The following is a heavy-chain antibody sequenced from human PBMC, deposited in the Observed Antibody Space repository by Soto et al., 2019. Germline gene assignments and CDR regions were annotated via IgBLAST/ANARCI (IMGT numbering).Heavy chain of an antibody. CDR1: RFTFSSYW. CDR2: INSDGSDT. V-gene: IGHV3-74*01. D-gene: IGHD2-8*01. CDR3: GREGMGFSNWFDP. Sequence: GGSLRLSCAASRFTFSSYWMHWVRQAPGKGLVWVSRINSDGSDTGYADSVKGRFTISRDNAKNTLYLQMNSLRAEDTAVYYWGREGMGFSNWFDPSGQGTLVTVSS. J-gene: IGHJ5*02.